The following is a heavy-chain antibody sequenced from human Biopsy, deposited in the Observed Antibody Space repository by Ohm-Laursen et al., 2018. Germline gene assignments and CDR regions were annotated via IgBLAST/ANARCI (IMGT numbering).Heavy chain of an antibody. D-gene: IGHD3-3*01. V-gene: IGHV3-23*01. J-gene: IGHJ6*02. CDR2: IRSTGGST. Sequence: SLRLSCAATGFTFSSYAMSWVRQAPGKGLEWVSAIRSTGGSTYYANSVKGRLTISRDNSKNILFLQVNNLRAEDTAMYYCTKADDFWSPEGYYYYFSGMDVWGQGTTVTVSS. CDR1: GFTFSSYA. CDR3: TKADDFWSPEGYYYYFSGMDV.